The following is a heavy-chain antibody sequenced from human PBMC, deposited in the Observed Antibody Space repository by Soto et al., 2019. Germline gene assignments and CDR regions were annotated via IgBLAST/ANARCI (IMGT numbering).Heavy chain of an antibody. D-gene: IGHD6-13*01. CDR3: AKASVWYPYFDS. Sequence: PGGSLRLSCAASEFSFDDYAMGWVRQAPGKGLEWVSSITFTGVSTYYADSVKGRFTISRDNSKDTLYLQMNSLRAEDTAIYYCAKASVWYPYFDSWGQGTLVTVSS. J-gene: IGHJ4*02. CDR2: ITFTGVST. CDR1: EFSFDDYA. V-gene: IGHV3-23*01.